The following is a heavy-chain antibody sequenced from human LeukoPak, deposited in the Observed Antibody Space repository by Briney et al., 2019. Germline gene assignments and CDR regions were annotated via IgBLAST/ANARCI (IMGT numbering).Heavy chain of an antibody. J-gene: IGHJ4*02. D-gene: IGHD1-26*01. Sequence: PGGSLRLSCAASGFTFSSYAMHWVRQAPGKGLEWVAVISYDGSNKYYADSVKGRFTISRDNSKNTLYLQMNSLRAEDTAVYYCARDSYSGSYLYDYWGQGTLVTVSS. CDR1: GFTFSSYA. V-gene: IGHV3-30-3*01. CDR3: ARDSYSGSYLYDY. CDR2: ISYDGSNK.